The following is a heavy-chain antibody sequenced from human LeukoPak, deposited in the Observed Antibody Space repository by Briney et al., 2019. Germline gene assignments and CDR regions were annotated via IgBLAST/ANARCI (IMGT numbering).Heavy chain of an antibody. Sequence: PSETLSLTCTVSGGSIRSSYYYWGWIRQPPGKGLEWIGSIYDSGSTYYNPSLKSRVTISVDTSKNQFSLKLSSVTAADTAVYYCARGAVWGSFDYWGQGTLVTVSS. CDR1: GGSIRSSYYY. CDR2: IYDSGST. J-gene: IGHJ4*02. D-gene: IGHD3-16*01. V-gene: IGHV4-39*01. CDR3: ARGAVWGSFDY.